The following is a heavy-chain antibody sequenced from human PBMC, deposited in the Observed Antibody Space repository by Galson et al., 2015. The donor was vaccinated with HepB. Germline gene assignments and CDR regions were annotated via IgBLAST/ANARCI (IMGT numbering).Heavy chain of an antibody. Sequence: PALVTPTQTLTLTCTFSGFSLNSRGVGGGWIRQPPGKALEWLALLFWDDDQRYTPPPQRRLRGTKDTSKNPVVLKLTSVDPVDTATYYCAHMDLGLTSFAYWGQGTLVTVSS. J-gene: IGHJ4*02. CDR2: LFWDDDQ. D-gene: IGHD3/OR15-3a*01. CDR3: AHMDLGLTSFAY. V-gene: IGHV2-5*02. CDR1: GFSLNSRGVG.